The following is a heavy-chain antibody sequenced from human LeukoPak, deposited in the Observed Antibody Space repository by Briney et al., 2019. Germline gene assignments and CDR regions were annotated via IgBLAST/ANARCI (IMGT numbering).Heavy chain of an antibody. CDR1: RFTFNKYG. D-gene: IGHD6-13*01. CDR2: IRYDGSNK. Sequence: GGSLRLSCAASRFTFNKYGMHWVRQAPGKGLEWVAFIRYDGSNKNYADSVKGRFTISRDNSKNTLYLQMNSLRAEDTAVYYCAKGPTHMGIAAANPFDYWGQGTLVTVSS. J-gene: IGHJ4*02. CDR3: AKGPTHMGIAAANPFDY. V-gene: IGHV3-30*02.